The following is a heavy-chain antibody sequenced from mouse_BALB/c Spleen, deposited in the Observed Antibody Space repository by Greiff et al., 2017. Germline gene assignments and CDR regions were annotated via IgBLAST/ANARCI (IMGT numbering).Heavy chain of an antibody. CDR3: ARVITTAYYYAMDY. J-gene: IGHJ4*01. CDR2: ISSGGSYT. D-gene: IGHD1-2*01. Sequence: EVQVVESGGGLVKPGGSLKLSCAASGFTFSSYAMSWVRQSPEKRLEWVAEISSGGSYTYYPDTVTGRFTISRDNAKNTLYLEMSSLRSEDTAMYYCARVITTAYYYAMDYWGQGTSVTVSS. V-gene: IGHV5-9-4*01. CDR1: GFTFSSYA.